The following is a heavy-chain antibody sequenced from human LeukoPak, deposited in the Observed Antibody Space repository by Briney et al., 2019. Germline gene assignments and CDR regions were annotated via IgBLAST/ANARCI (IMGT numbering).Heavy chain of an antibody. D-gene: IGHD3-3*01. V-gene: IGHV4-30-4*08. J-gene: IGHJ3*02. CDR3: ARDPYYDFWSGYYAFDI. CDR1: GGSISSYY. CDR2: IYYSGST. Sequence: SETLSLTCTVSGGSISSYYWSWIRQPPGKGLECIGYIYYSGSTYYNPSLKSRVTISVDKSKNQFSLKRGSVTAADTAVYCCARDPYYDFWSGYYAFDIWGQETMVTVSS.